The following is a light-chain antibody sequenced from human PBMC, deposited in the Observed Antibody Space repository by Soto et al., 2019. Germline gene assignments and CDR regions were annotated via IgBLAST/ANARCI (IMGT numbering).Light chain of an antibody. CDR2: GAS. V-gene: IGKV3-20*01. Sequence: EIVLTQSPGTLSLSPGERSTLSCRASQSVSSNYLAWYQQKPGQAPRLLIYGASSRATGIPDRFSGSGSGTDFSLTISRLDPEDFAVYYCQQYGSSPTFGQGTKGDIK. J-gene: IGKJ1*01. CDR3: QQYGSSPT. CDR1: QSVSSNY.